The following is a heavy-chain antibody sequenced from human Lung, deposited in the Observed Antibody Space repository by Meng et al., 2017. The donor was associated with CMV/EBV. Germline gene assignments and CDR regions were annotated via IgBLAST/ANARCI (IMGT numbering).Heavy chain of an antibody. CDR1: GYTFTSYY. V-gene: IGHV1-46*01. Sequence: ASXXVSXKASGYTFTSYYMPWVRQAPGQGLEWMGIINPSGGSTSYAQKFQGRVTMTRDTSTSTVYMELSSLRSEDTAVYYCARDRLGVTTGMDVWGQGTTVTVSS. CDR3: ARDRLGVTTGMDV. D-gene: IGHD4-11*01. CDR2: INPSGGST. J-gene: IGHJ6*02.